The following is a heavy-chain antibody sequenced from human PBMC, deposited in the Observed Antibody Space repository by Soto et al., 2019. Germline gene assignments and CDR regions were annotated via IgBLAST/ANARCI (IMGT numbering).Heavy chain of an antibody. D-gene: IGHD2-15*01. CDR1: GHTLSELS. CDR3: VSAVVAETFDY. Sequence: QVQLVQSGAEVKKPGASVKVSCKVSGHTLSELSMHWVRQAPGKGLEWMGGFDPEDGETISAQKFQGRLTMTEDTSTDTADMELSSLRSEDTAVYYCVSAVVAETFDYWGQGNLVTVSS. CDR2: FDPEDGET. J-gene: IGHJ4*02. V-gene: IGHV1-24*01.